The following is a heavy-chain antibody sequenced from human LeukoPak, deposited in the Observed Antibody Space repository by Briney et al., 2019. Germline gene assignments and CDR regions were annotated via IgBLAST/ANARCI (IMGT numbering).Heavy chain of an antibody. Sequence: PGGSLRLSCAASGFTVSSNYMSWVRQAPGKGLEWVSVIYSGGSTYYADYVKGRFTISRDNSKNTLYMQMNSLRAEDTAVYYCARDWQWLVKSGNIDYWGQGTLVTVSS. V-gene: IGHV3-66*02. CDR3: ARDWQWLVKSGNIDY. D-gene: IGHD6-19*01. J-gene: IGHJ4*02. CDR1: GFTVSSNY. CDR2: IYSGGST.